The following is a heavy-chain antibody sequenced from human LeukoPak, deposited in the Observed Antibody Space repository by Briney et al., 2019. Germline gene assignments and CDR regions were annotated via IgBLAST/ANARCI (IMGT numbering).Heavy chain of an antibody. Sequence: ASVKVSCKPSGYTFTGYYMHWVRQAPGQGLEWMGWINPNTSATSYSQTFQGRVSMTRDTSIGTAYMELSRLTFDDTAIYYCARGVDGLDYWGQGTLVTVSS. CDR2: INPNTSAT. CDR3: ARGVDGLDY. D-gene: IGHD5-12*01. CDR1: GYTFTGYY. V-gene: IGHV1-2*02. J-gene: IGHJ4*02.